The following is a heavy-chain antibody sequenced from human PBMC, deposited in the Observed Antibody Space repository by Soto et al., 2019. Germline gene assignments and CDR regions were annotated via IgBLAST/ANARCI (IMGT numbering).Heavy chain of an antibody. CDR1: GGSISSGDYY. CDR3: ARAGIRGFDS. CDR2: IYYSGKT. Sequence: PSETLSLTCTVSGGSISSGDYYWSWIRQPPGKGLEWIGYIYYSGKTYYNPSLESRLTMSVDTSNNHFSLGLSSVTAADTAVYYCARAGIRGFDSWGRGTLVTVSS. V-gene: IGHV4-30-4*01. J-gene: IGHJ4*02.